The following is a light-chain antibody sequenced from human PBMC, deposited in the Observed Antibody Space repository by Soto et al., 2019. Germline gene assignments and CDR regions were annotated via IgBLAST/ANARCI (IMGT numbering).Light chain of an antibody. CDR1: TSDVGGFDY. CDR3: SSYTSTGTQV. J-gene: IGLJ1*01. CDR2: DVS. V-gene: IGLV2-14*03. Sequence: HSVLTQPTPVSGSPGPSITLSCSGTTSDVGGFDYVSWYQQHPGKVPKLMIFDVSNRPSGVSDRFSGSKSGNTASLTISGLQAEDEADYYCSSYTSTGTQVVGKGTKVTGL.